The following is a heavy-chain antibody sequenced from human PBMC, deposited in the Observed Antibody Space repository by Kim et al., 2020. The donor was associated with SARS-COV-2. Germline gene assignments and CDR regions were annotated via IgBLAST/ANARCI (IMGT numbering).Heavy chain of an antibody. D-gene: IGHD3-22*01. J-gene: IGHJ4*02. V-gene: IGHV3-9*01. CDR1: GFTFDDYA. CDR2: VSWNSDFI. CDR3: ARLYDSTGHFFGGNGFDS. Sequence: GGSLTLSCAASGFTFDDYAMHWVRQTPGEGLEWVAGVSWNSDFIDYGDSVKGRFTISRDNTKNSLYLQMSNLRPEDTAFYFCARLYDSTGHFFGGNGFDSWGQGTLVTVSS.